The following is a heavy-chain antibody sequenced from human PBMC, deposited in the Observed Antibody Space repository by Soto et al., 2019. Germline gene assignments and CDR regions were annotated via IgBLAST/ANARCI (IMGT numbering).Heavy chain of an antibody. D-gene: IGHD3-22*01. CDR2: IDPSDSQT. Sequence: GESLKISCKGSGYSFAGYWINWVRQKPGKGLEWMGRIDPSDSQTYYSPSFRGHVTIPVTKSITTVFLQWSSLRASDTAMYYCARQIYDSDTGPSFQYYFDSWGQGTPVTVSS. J-gene: IGHJ4*02. V-gene: IGHV5-10-1*01. CDR3: ARQIYDSDTGPSFQYYFDS. CDR1: GYSFAGYW.